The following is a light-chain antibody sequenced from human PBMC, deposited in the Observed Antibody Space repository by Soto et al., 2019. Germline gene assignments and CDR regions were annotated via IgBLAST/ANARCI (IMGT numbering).Light chain of an antibody. V-gene: IGKV3-20*01. CDR3: QQYGSLSWT. J-gene: IGKJ1*01. CDR2: AAS. Sequence: EIVLTPSPATLSLSPGERATLSCRASQSVDSKDLAWYQQRPGQAPRILIFAASSRATGIPDRFSGSGSGTDFTLTISRLQPEDFAVYYCQQYGSLSWTFGQGTKVDIK. CDR1: QSVDSKD.